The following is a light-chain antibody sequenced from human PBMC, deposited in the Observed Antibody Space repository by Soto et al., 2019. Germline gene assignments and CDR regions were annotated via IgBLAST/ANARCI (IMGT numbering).Light chain of an antibody. V-gene: IGKV3D-15*01. CDR3: QQYYNWPRT. J-gene: IGKJ1*01. CDR1: QSVRTK. CDR2: GAS. Sequence: EIVMTQSPDTLYVSPGEGATLSCRASQSVRTKLAWYQQKAGQAPRLLIYGASSRATGIPDRFRGSGSGTEFTLSISSLQSEDFAVYYCQQYYNWPRTFGQGTKVDIK.